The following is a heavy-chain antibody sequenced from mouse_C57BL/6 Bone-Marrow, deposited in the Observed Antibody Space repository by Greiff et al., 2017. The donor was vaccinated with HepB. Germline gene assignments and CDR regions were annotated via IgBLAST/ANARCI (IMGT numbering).Heavy chain of an antibody. CDR3: ASSSVAWFAY. CDR1: GYTFTDYY. J-gene: IGHJ3*01. V-gene: IGHV1-76*01. CDR2: IYPGSGNT. Sequence: VKLVESGAELVRPGASVKLSCKASGYTFTDYYINWVKQRPGQGLEWIARIYPGSGNTYYNEKFKGKATLTAEKSSSTAYMQLSSLTSEDSAVYFCASSSVAWFAYWGQGTLVTVSA.